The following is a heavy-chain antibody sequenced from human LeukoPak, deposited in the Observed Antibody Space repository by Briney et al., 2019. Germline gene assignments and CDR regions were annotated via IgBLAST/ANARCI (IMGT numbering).Heavy chain of an antibody. D-gene: IGHD2-21*02. CDR3: ATPNHIVVVTASDDAFDI. CDR2: IIPIFGTA. V-gene: IGHV1-69*05. J-gene: IGHJ3*02. CDR1: GGTFSSYA. Sequence: SVKVSCKASGGTFSSYAISWVRQAPGQGLEWMGRIIPIFGTANYAQKFQGRVTITTDESTSTAYMELSSLRSEDRAVYYCATPNHIVVVTASDDAFDIWGQGTMVTVSS.